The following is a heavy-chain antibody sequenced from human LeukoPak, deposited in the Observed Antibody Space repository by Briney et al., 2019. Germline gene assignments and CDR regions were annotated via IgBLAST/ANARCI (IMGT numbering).Heavy chain of an antibody. CDR3: ARSRLDYYYYYMDV. V-gene: IGHV4-59*01. Sequence: SETLSLTCTVSGGSISSYYWSWIRQPPGKGLEWIGYIYYSGSTNYNPSLKSRVTISVDTSKNQFSLKLSSVTAADTAVYYCARSRLDYYYYYMDVWGKGTTVTISS. CDR2: IYYSGST. CDR1: GGSISSYY. J-gene: IGHJ6*03.